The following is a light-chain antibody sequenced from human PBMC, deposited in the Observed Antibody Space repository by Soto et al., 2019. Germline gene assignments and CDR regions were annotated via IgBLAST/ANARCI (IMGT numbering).Light chain of an antibody. CDR1: QSASSSY. J-gene: IGKJ1*01. CDR2: GAS. V-gene: IGKV3-20*01. Sequence: ILVTQSPGTLSFSPWARATLSCRASQSASSSYLAWYQQTHGQAPRLLIYGASSRATGIPDRFSGSVSGTDLTITISSLQPEDGETYYGQQTYTPPRTFGPGTKVDI. CDR3: QQTYTPPRT.